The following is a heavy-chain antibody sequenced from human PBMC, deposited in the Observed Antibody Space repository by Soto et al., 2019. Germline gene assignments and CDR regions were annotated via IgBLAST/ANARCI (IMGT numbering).Heavy chain of an antibody. CDR2: QSFHGSDK. V-gene: IGHV3-30*18. D-gene: IGHD5-18*01. CDR1: GFTFSTYA. Sequence: QVQLVESGGGVVQPGRSLRLSCAASGFTFSTYAMHWVRQAPGKGLEWVAVQSFHGSDKYYADSVKGRFTISRDNSKSTLYLQMNSLRAEDTAVYYCAKVLVDTAMVIDYWGQGTLVTVS. J-gene: IGHJ4*02. CDR3: AKVLVDTAMVIDY.